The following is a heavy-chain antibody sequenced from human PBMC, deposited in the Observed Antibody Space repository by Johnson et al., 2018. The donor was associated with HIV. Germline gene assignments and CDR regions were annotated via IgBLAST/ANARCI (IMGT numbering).Heavy chain of an antibody. J-gene: IGHJ3*02. Sequence: QVQLVESGGGVVQPGRSLRLSCAASGFTFSSYGMHWVRQAPGKGLEWVAVISYDGSNKYYADSVKGRFTISRDNSKNNLYLQMNTLRAEDTAVYYCARGGVVHDGFDIWGQGTMVTVSS. V-gene: IGHV3-30*19. CDR2: ISYDGSNK. CDR3: ARGGVVHDGFDI. D-gene: IGHD2-8*01. CDR1: GFTFSSYG.